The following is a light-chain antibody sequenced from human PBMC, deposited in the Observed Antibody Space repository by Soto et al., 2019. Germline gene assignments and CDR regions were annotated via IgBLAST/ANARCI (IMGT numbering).Light chain of an antibody. J-gene: IGKJ1*01. V-gene: IGKV1-9*01. Sequence: DIQLTQSPSFLSASVGNRVTITCRASQGISSYLAWYQKKPGKAPKLLIYAASTLQSGVPSRFSGSESGTEFTLTISSLQPDDLASYYCQQNNRYPWTFGQGTKVELK. CDR1: QGISSY. CDR3: QQNNRYPWT. CDR2: AAS.